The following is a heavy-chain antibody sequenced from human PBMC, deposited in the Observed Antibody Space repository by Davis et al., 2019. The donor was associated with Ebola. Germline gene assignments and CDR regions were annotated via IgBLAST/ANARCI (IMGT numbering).Heavy chain of an antibody. CDR3: ARETIVGAISG. J-gene: IGHJ4*02. D-gene: IGHD1-26*01. Sequence: GGSLRLSCAASGFTFSGSAMHWVRQASGKGLEWVGRIRSKANSYATAYAASVKGRFTISRDDSKNTAYLQMNSLKTEDTAVYYCARETIVGAISGWGQGTLVTVSS. CDR1: GFTFSGSA. V-gene: IGHV3-73*01. CDR2: IRSKANSYAT.